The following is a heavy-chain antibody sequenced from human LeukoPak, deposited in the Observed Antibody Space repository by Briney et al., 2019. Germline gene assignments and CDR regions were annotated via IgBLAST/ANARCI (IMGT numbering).Heavy chain of an antibody. V-gene: IGHV1-46*01. J-gene: IGHJ4*02. CDR2: INPSGGST. Sequence: GASVKVSCKASGYTFTNYYMHWVRQAPGQGLEWMGIINPSGGSTSYAQKFQGRVTMTRDMSTSTVYMELSSLRSEDTAVYYCARDNSYSSSPPKKNTGLNSWGQGTLVTVSS. CDR3: ARDNSYSSSPPKKNTGLNS. D-gene: IGHD6-6*01. CDR1: GYTFTNYY.